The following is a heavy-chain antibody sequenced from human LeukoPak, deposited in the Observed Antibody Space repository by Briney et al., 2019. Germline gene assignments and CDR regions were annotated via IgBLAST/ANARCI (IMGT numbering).Heavy chain of an antibody. CDR2: ISGSGGST. D-gene: IGHD6-19*01. J-gene: IGHJ4*02. CDR1: GFTFSSYS. V-gene: IGHV3-23*01. Sequence: GGSLRLSCAASGFTFSSYSMSWVRQAPGKGLEWVSAISGSGGSTYYADSVKGRFTISRDNSKNTLYLQMNSLRAEDTAVYYCAKDILSSGWFSDQNGYWGQGTLVTVSS. CDR3: AKDILSSGWFSDQNGY.